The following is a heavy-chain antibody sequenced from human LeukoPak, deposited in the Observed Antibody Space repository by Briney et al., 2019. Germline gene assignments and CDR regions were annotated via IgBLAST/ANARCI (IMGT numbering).Heavy chain of an antibody. CDR1: GFSFSNYG. CDR3: ARDPLAYCAGDCYHRFFDY. CDR2: IRSDGINK. J-gene: IGHJ4*02. Sequence: PGGSLRLSCAASGFSFSNYGMQWVPQAPGKGLEWVAFIRSDGINKYHADYVKGRFTISRDNSKTTLYLQMNSMRAEDTAVYYCARDPLAYCAGDCYHRFFDYWGQGTLVTVSS. V-gene: IGHV3-30*02. D-gene: IGHD2-21*02.